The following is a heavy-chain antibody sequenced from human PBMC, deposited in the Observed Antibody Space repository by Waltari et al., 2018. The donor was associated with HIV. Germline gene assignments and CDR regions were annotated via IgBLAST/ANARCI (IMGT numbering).Heavy chain of an antibody. V-gene: IGHV4-39*01. CDR2: IYDSETS. CDR1: GGSISTSSYY. J-gene: IGHJ5*02. CDR3: ASDDREYCNDSSCWSFDP. Sequence: QVHLQESGPGLVKPSETLSLTCTVSGGSISTSSYYWGWIRRPPGKGLEWIGSIYDSETSYYNPSLKRRVTMSLDTSRNQFSLKLNSVTAADTAVYYCASDDREYCNDSSCWSFDPWGPGTLVTVSS. D-gene: IGHD3-22*01.